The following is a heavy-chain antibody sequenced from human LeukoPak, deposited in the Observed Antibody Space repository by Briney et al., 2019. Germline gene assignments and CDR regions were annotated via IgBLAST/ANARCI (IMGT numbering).Heavy chain of an antibody. V-gene: IGHV3-49*03. J-gene: IGHJ4*02. Sequence: GGSLRLSCAASGFTFSSYAMSWIRQAPGKGLEWVGFIRSKAYGEAADYAASVKGRFTISRDDSKAIAYLQMNSLKTEDTAVYHCTRDRGAYNLYDYWGQGTLVTVSS. CDR2: IRSKAYGEAA. CDR3: TRDRGAYNLYDY. D-gene: IGHD1-1*01. CDR1: GFTFSSYA.